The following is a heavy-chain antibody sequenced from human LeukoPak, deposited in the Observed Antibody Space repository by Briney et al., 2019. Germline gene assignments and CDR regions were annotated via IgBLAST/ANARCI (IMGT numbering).Heavy chain of an antibody. CDR3: ARDSVSSRGHY. CDR2: IIPIFGTA. V-gene: IGHV1-69*13. Sequence: ASVKVSCKASGYTFTGYYMHWVRQAPGQGLEWMGEIIPIFGTANYAQKFQGRVTITADESTSTAYMELSSLRSEDTAVYYCARDSVSSRGHYWGQGTLVTVSS. D-gene: IGHD2-2*01. J-gene: IGHJ4*02. CDR1: GYTFTGYY.